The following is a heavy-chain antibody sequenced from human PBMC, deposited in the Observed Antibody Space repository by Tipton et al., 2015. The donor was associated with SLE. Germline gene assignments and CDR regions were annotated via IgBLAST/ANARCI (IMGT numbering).Heavy chain of an antibody. CDR1: GGSFSGYY. V-gene: IGHV4-59*01. CDR2: IYYSGST. J-gene: IGHJ6*03. Sequence: TLSLTCAVYGGSFSGYYWSWIRQPPGKGLEWIGYIYYSGSTNYNPSLKSRVTISVDTSKNQFSLKLSSVTAADTAVYYCARGYQLPLGPYYYYYMDVWGKGTTVTVSS. D-gene: IGHD2-2*01. CDR3: ARGYQLPLGPYYYYYMDV.